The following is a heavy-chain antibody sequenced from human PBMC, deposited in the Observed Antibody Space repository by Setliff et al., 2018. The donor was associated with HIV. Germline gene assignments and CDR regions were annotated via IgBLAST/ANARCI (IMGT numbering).Heavy chain of an antibody. CDR1: GASIGSHY. CDR3: TRVFPHPYGNSWFDP. Sequence: SETLSLTCSVSGASIGSHYWSWIRQPPGKGLEWIGSISNSGITYYSPSLKSRITIALDTSKNQFSLKLMSVSPADAAVYFCTRVFPHPYGNSWFDPWGQGTPGTSPQ. V-gene: IGHV4-59*11. CDR2: ISNSGIT. J-gene: IGHJ5*02. D-gene: IGHD3-10*01.